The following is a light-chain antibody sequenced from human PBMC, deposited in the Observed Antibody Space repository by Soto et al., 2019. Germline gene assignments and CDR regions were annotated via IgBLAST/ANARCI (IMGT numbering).Light chain of an antibody. Sequence: DIPMTQSPSTLSASIGDRVTITCRASQSISSWLAWYQQKPGKAPKLLIYKASSLESGVPSRFSGSGSGTEFTLTISSLQPDDSATYYCQQYNSFVSFGQGTKVEIK. V-gene: IGKV1-5*03. CDR2: KAS. CDR1: QSISSW. CDR3: QQYNSFVS. J-gene: IGKJ1*01.